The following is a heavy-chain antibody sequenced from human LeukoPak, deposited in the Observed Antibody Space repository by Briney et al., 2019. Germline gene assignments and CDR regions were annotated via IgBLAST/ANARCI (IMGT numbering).Heavy chain of an antibody. CDR3: AHRLLSSVGSRNAYFDY. D-gene: IGHD1-14*01. CDR1: GFSLSTSGVG. V-gene: IGHV2-5*01. Sequence: SGPTLVNPTQTLTLTCTFSGFSLSTSGVGVGWIRQPPGKALEWLALIYWNDDKRYSPSLKSRLTITKDTSKNQVVLTMTNMDPVDTATYYCAHRLLSSVGSRNAYFDYWGQGTLVTVSS. CDR2: IYWNDDK. J-gene: IGHJ4*02.